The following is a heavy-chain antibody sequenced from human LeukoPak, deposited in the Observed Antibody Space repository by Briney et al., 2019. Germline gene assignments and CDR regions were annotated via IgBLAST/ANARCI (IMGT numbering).Heavy chain of an antibody. CDR1: GFTFSSYA. CDR3: AKAMGSSMIVVVISYDFDY. CDR2: ISGSGGST. Sequence: GGSLRLSCAASGFTFSSYAMSWVRQAPGKGLEWVSAISGSGGSTYYADSVKGWFTISRDNSKNTLYLQMNSLRAEDTAVYYCAKAMGSSMIVVVISYDFDYWGQGTLVTVSS. V-gene: IGHV3-23*01. J-gene: IGHJ4*02. D-gene: IGHD3-22*01.